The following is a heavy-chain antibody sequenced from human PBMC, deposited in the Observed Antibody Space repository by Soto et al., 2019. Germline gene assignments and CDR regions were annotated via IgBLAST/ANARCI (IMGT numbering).Heavy chain of an antibody. CDR2: IYHSGST. D-gene: IGHD4-17*01. J-gene: IGHJ4*02. Sequence: TLSLTCALFRSSIASGGYSWSWIRQPPGKGLEWIGYIYHSGSTYYNPSLKSRVTISVDRSKNQFSLKLSSVTAADTAVYYCASGLVTTRNYWGQGTLVTVS. V-gene: IGHV4-30-2*01. CDR3: ASGLVTTRNY. CDR1: RSSIASGGYS.